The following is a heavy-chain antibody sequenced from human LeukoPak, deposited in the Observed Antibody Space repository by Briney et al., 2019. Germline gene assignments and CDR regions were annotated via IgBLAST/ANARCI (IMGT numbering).Heavy chain of an antibody. D-gene: IGHD3-22*01. CDR2: IIPIFGTA. Sequence: SVKVSCKASGGTFSSYAISWVRQAPGQGLEWMGGIIPIFGTANYAQKFQGRVTITADESTSTAYMELSSLRSEDTAVYYCARDHYYDSSGYYCEDYWGQGTLVTVSS. V-gene: IGHV1-69*13. J-gene: IGHJ4*02. CDR3: ARDHYYDSSGYYCEDY. CDR1: GGTFSSYA.